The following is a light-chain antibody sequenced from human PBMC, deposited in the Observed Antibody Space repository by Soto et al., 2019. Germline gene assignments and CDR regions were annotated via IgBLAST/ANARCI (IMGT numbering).Light chain of an antibody. CDR1: QGINTH. CDR3: QKYNSAPWT. J-gene: IGKJ1*01. CDR2: AAS. Sequence: DIQMTQSPSSLSASVGDRVTITCRASQGINTHLAWYQQKPGRVPKLLIYAASTLHSGVPSRFGGSGTGTDFTLTISSLQPEDVATYYCQKYNSAPWTFGQGTKVEIK. V-gene: IGKV1-27*01.